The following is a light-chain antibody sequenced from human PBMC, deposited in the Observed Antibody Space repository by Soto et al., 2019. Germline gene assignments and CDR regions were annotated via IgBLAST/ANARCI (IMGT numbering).Light chain of an antibody. CDR3: QQDCILPP. V-gene: IGKV3D-7*01. J-gene: IGKJ4*01. CDR2: GAS. CDR1: QSVSSSY. Sequence: PGERVTLSCRASQSVSSSYLTWYQQKPGQAPRLLIYGASTRATSIPARFSGSGSGTDFTLTISSLQPEDFAVYYCQQDCILPPFGGGTKVEIK.